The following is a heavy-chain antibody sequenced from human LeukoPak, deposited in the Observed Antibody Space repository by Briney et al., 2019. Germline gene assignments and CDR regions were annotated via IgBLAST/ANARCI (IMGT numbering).Heavy chain of an antibody. CDR1: GGTFSSYA. J-gene: IGHJ6*03. Sequence: ASVKVSCKASGGTFSSYAVSWVRQAPGQGLEWMGGIIPIFGTANYAQKFQGRVTITADESTSTAYMELSGLRSEDTAVYYCATRRGRGTNYYYYMDVWGKGTTVTISS. CDR3: ATRRGRGTNYYYYMDV. D-gene: IGHD3-16*01. CDR2: IIPIFGTA. V-gene: IGHV1-69*13.